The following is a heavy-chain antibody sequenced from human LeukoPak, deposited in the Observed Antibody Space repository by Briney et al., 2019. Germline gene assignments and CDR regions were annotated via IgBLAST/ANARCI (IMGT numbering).Heavy chain of an antibody. CDR2: IYYSGST. CDR1: GGSISSYY. D-gene: IGHD2-15*01. Sequence: PSETLSLTCTVSGGSISSYYWSWIRQPPGKGLEWIGYIYYSGSTNYNPSLKSRVTISVDTSKHQFSLKLSSVTAADTAVYYCARASGGSYPYFDYWGQGTLVTVSS. V-gene: IGHV4-59*01. CDR3: ARASGGSYPYFDY. J-gene: IGHJ4*02.